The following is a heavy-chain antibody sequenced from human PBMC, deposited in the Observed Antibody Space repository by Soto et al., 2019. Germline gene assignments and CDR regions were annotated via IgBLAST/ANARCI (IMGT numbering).Heavy chain of an antibody. J-gene: IGHJ5*02. V-gene: IGHV3-21*01. CDR3: ARERPYGDQPQSLNWFDP. Sequence: PGGSLRLSCAASGFTFSSYSMSWVRQAPGRGLEWVSSISSSSSYIYYADSVKGRFTISRDNAKNSLYLQMNSLRAEDTAVYYCARERPYGDQPQSLNWFDPWGQGTLVTVSS. CDR2: ISSSSSYI. D-gene: IGHD4-17*01. CDR1: GFTFSSYS.